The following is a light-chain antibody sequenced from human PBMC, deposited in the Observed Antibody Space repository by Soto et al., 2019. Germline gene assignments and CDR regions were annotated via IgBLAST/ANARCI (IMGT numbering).Light chain of an antibody. CDR3: GTWDNSLSAGV. J-gene: IGLJ2*01. Sequence: QSVLTQPPSVSAAPGQKVTISCSGSSSNIGSHHVSWFQQLPGTAPKLLIFESNKRPSGIPDRFSGSKPGSSATLGITGLQTGDEADYYCGTWDNSLSAGVFGGGTKLTVL. CDR2: ESN. CDR1: SSNIGSHH. V-gene: IGLV1-51*02.